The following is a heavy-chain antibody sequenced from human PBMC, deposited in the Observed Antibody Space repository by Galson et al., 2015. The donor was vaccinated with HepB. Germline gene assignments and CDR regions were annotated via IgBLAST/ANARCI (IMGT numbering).Heavy chain of an antibody. CDR1: GFTFSSYA. Sequence: SLRLSCAASGFTFSSYAMSWVRQAPGKGLEWVSAISGSGGSTYYADSVKGRFTISRDNSKNTLYLQMNSLRAEDTAVYYCAKFSGSYYPGADAFDIWGQGTMVTVSS. V-gene: IGHV3-23*01. D-gene: IGHD1-26*01. CDR2: ISGSGGST. CDR3: AKFSGSYYPGADAFDI. J-gene: IGHJ3*02.